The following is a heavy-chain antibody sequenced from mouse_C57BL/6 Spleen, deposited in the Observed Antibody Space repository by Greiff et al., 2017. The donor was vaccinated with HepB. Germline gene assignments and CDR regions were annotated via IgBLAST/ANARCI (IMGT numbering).Heavy chain of an antibody. Sequence: EVQLQQSGPVLVKPGASVKMSCKASGYTFTDYYMNWVKQSHGKSLEWIGVINPYNGGTSYNQKFKGKATLTVDKSSSTAYMELNSLTSEDSAVYYCARSPREGYDDFDYWGQGTTLTVSS. D-gene: IGHD2-2*01. J-gene: IGHJ2*01. CDR2: INPYNGGT. CDR3: ARSPREGYDDFDY. CDR1: GYTFTDYY. V-gene: IGHV1-19*01.